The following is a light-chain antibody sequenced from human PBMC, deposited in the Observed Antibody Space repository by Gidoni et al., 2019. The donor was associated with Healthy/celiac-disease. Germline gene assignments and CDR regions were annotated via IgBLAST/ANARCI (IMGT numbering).Light chain of an antibody. Sequence: DIQMTQSPTTLSASVGDRVTGTGRASQSISSWLAWYQQKPGKALKLLIYTASSLESGVPSRFSGSGSGTEFTLTISSLQPDAFATYHCQQYNSYSRTFGQGTKVEIK. V-gene: IGKV1-5*03. CDR2: TAS. CDR3: QQYNSYSRT. J-gene: IGKJ1*01. CDR1: QSISSW.